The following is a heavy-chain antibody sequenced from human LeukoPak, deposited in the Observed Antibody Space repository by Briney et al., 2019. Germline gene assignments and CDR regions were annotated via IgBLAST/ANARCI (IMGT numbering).Heavy chain of an antibody. D-gene: IGHD2-15*01. J-gene: IGHJ6*02. CDR3: ARDFSFVTPFYYYYYYGMDV. CDR1: GFTFSSYG. Sequence: GGSLRLSCAASGFTFSSYGMHWVRQAPGKGLEWVAVIWYDGSNKYYADSVKGRFTISRDNSKNTLYLQMNSLRAEDTAVYYCARDFSFVTPFYYYYYYGMDVWGQGTTVTVSS. CDR2: IWYDGSNK. V-gene: IGHV3-33*01.